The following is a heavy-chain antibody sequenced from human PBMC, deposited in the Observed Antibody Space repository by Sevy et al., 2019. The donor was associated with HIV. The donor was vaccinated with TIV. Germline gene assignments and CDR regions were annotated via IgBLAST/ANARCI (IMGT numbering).Heavy chain of an antibody. D-gene: IGHD4-17*01. J-gene: IGHJ4*01. CDR1: GFTFSSFG. CDR3: AGDLEFYDSGDYGPAFMPDF. Sequence: GGSLRLSCAASGFTFSSFGMHWVRQAPGKGLEWVAVIWFDGSNKYYADSVKGRFTISRDMARNTLHLQMNSLRAEDTAVYYCAGDLEFYDSGDYGPAFMPDFWGHGTLVTVSS. CDR2: IWFDGSNK. V-gene: IGHV3-33*01.